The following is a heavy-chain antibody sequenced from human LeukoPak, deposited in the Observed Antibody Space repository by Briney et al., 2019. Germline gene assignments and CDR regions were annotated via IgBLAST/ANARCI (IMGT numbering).Heavy chain of an antibody. V-gene: IGHV4-34*01. CDR3: ARNNQWIQPFDY. Sequence: SETLSLTCAVYGGSFSGYYWSWIRQPPGKGLEWIGEINHSGSTNYNPSLKSRVTISVDTSKNQFSLKLSSVTAADTAVYYCARNNQWIQPFDYWGRGTLVTVSS. CDR1: GGSFSGYY. CDR2: INHSGST. D-gene: IGHD5-18*01. J-gene: IGHJ4*02.